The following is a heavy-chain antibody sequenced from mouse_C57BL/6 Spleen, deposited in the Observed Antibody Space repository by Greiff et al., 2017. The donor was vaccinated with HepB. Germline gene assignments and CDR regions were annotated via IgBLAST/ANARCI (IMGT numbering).Heavy chain of an antibody. CDR1: GYTFTSYW. Sequence: VQLQQPGAELVKPGASVKMSCKASGYTFTSYWITWVKQRPGQGLEWIGDIYPGSGSTNYNEKFKSKATLTVDTSSSTAYMQLSSLTSEDSAVYYGARGLITTVVVDYWGQGTTLTVSS. J-gene: IGHJ2*01. V-gene: IGHV1-55*01. CDR2: IYPGSGST. CDR3: ARGLITTVVVDY. D-gene: IGHD1-1*01.